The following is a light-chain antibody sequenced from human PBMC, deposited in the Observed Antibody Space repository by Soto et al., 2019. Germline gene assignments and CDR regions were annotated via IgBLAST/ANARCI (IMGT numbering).Light chain of an antibody. V-gene: IGLV2-14*01. J-gene: IGLJ2*01. CDR1: SSDVGAYNY. CDR3: SSFTSSNTVV. CDR2: EVS. Sequence: QSALTQPASVSGSPGQSITISCTGTSSDVGAYNYVSWYQQHTGKAPKLMISEVSKRPLGVSNRFSGSKSGNTASLTISGLKDEDEAHYYCSSFTSSNTVVFGGGTQLTVL.